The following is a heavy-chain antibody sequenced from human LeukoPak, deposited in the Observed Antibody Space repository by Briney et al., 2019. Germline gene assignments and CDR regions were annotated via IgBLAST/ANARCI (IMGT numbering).Heavy chain of an antibody. V-gene: IGHV3-23*01. Sequence: GESLRLSCLGTGFSFSSHAMGWVRQARGKGLEWVSGMSGYGGSTYYADSVKGRFTISRDDSKNTLYLQMNSLRVGDTAVYYCAKDRGRTWVQVANWGQGTQVTVSS. CDR1: GFSFSSHA. J-gene: IGHJ4*02. D-gene: IGHD2-15*01. CDR2: MSGYGGST. CDR3: AKDRGRTWVQVAN.